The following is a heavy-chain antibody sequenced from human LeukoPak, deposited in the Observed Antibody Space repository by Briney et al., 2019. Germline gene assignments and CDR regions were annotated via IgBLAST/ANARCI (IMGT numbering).Heavy chain of an antibody. CDR2: IYTSGST. Sequence: SETLSLTCTVSGGSISSYYWSWIRQPAGKGLEWIRRIYTSGSTNYNPSLKSRVTMSVDTSKNQFSLKLSSVTAADTAVYYCARALDYGDYPRFDYWGQGTLVTVSS. CDR1: GGSISSYY. V-gene: IGHV4-4*07. CDR3: ARALDYGDYPRFDY. J-gene: IGHJ4*02. D-gene: IGHD4-17*01.